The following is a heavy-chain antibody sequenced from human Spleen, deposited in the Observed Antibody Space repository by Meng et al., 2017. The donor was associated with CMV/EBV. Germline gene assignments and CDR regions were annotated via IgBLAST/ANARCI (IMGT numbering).Heavy chain of an antibody. CDR2: ISYDGSNK. CDR3: AKGKYDFSAFHI. Sequence: GGSLRLSCAASGFTFSSYAMHWVRQAPGKGLEWVAVISYDGSNKYYADSVKGRFTISRDNSKNTLHLQMNSLRAEDTAVYYCAKGKYDFSAFHIWGQGTMVTVSS. J-gene: IGHJ3*02. D-gene: IGHD3-3*01. V-gene: IGHV3-30-3*01. CDR1: GFTFSSYA.